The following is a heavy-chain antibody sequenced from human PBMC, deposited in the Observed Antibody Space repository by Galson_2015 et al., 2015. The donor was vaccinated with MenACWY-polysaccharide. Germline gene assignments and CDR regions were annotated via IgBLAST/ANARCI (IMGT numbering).Heavy chain of an antibody. CDR3: AREAFYYDSSGHWDAFDI. CDR1: GGPITRGTYY. CDR2: IFSTGST. Sequence: LSLTCTVSGGPITRGTYYWSWARQPAGTGLEWIGRIFSTGSTSYNPSLKSRVTMSVDTSKNQFSLRLTSVTAADTAVYFCAREAFYYDSSGHWDAFDIWGPGTIVTVSS. J-gene: IGHJ3*02. V-gene: IGHV4-61*02. D-gene: IGHD3-22*01.